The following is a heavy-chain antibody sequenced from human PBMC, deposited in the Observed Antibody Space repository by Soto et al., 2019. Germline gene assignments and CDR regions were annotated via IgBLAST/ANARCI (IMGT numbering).Heavy chain of an antibody. CDR1: GFTFSSYG. Sequence: GGSLRLSCAASGFTFSSYGMHWVRQAPGKGLEWVAVISYDGSSKYYADSVKGRFTISRDNSKNTLYLQMNSLRAEDTAVYYCAKDPDCSGGSCHHGRDYWGEGALVTVSS. J-gene: IGHJ4*02. CDR2: ISYDGSSK. D-gene: IGHD2-15*01. V-gene: IGHV3-30*18. CDR3: AKDPDCSGGSCHHGRDY.